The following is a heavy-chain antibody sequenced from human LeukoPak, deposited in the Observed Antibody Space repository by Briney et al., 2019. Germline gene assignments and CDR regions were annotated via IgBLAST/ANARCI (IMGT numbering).Heavy chain of an antibody. D-gene: IGHD3-10*01. V-gene: IGHV3-33*01. J-gene: IGHJ3*02. CDR1: GFTFSSYG. CDR2: TWYDGSNK. CDR3: ARVHWGNYYLNAFDI. Sequence: GRSLRLSCAASGFTFSSYGMHWVRQAPGKGLEWVAVTWYDGSNKYYADSVRGRFTISRDNPKNTLYLQMNSLRVEDTAVYYCARVHWGNYYLNAFDIWGQGTMVTVSS.